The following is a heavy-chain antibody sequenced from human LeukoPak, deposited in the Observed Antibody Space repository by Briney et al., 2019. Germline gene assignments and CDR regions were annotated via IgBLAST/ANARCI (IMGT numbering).Heavy chain of an antibody. CDR3: AKTTTGYSSGRFPGWPVDY. CDR2: IFGSGGST. CDR1: GFTFSSYA. D-gene: IGHD6-19*01. Sequence: GGSLRLSCAASGFTFSSYAMCWVRQAPGKGLEWVSGIFGSGGSTHYADSVKGRFTISRDNSKNTVYLQMNSLRAEDTAVYYCAKTTTGYSSGRFPGWPVDYWGQGTLVTVSS. J-gene: IGHJ4*02. V-gene: IGHV3-23*01.